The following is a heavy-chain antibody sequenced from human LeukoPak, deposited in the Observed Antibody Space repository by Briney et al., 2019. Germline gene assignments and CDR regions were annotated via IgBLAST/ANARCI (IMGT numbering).Heavy chain of an antibody. D-gene: IGHD3-22*01. CDR1: GGIFSNYA. J-gene: IGHJ4*02. V-gene: IGHV1-69*13. CDR2: IIPIFGTA. CDR3: ARAVTYYYDSSGYYYFDY. Sequence: SVKVSCKASGGIFSNYAISWVRQAPGQGLEWMGGIIPIFGTANYAQKFQGRVTITADESTSTAYMELSSLRSEDTAVYYCARAVTYYYDSSGYYYFDYWGQGTLVTVSS.